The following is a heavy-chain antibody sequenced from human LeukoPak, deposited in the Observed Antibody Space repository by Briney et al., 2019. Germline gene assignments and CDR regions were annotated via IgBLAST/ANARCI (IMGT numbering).Heavy chain of an antibody. V-gene: IGHV3-64*02. CDR2: INSNGGRT. J-gene: IGHJ4*02. D-gene: IGHD3-10*01. Sequence: GGSLRLSCVAFGFTFSTCPMYWVRQAPGKGLELVSSINSNGGRTYYADSMKGRFTISRDNSKNTLYLQMDSLRAEGMAVYYCARSYYCGSGTYAPPVGHWGQGTLVTVSS. CDR3: ARSYYCGSGTYAPPVGH. CDR1: GFTFSTCP.